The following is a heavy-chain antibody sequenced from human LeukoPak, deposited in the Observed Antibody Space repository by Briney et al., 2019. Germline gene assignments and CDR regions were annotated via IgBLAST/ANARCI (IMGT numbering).Heavy chain of an antibody. D-gene: IGHD3-10*01. CDR1: GGSFSSYC. V-gene: IGHV4-34*01. J-gene: IGHJ4*02. CDR3: ARAARRSYYNG. CDR2: INHSGST. Sequence: PSETLSLTCAVYGGSFSSYCWSWIRQPPGKGLEWIGEINHSGSTNYNPSLKSRVTISVDTSKNQFSLKLSSVTAADTAVYYCARAARRSYYNGWGQGTLVTVSS.